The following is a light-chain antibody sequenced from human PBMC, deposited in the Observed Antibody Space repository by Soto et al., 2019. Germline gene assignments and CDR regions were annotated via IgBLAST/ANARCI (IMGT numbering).Light chain of an antibody. CDR2: LNSDGSH. CDR1: SGHSNYA. Sequence: QPVLTQSPSASASLGASVKLTCTLSSGHSNYAIAWHQQQSEKGPRYLKKLNSDGSHSKGDGIPDRFSGSSSGAERYLTISILQSEDEADYSCQTWGSGIVVFGGGTKLTVL. J-gene: IGLJ2*01. CDR3: QTWGSGIVV. V-gene: IGLV4-69*01.